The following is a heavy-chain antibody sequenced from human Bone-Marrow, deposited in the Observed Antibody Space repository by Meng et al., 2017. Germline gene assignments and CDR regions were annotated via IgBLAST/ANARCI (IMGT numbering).Heavy chain of an antibody. D-gene: IGHD5-18*01. CDR3: ARSGIQLWLYY. V-gene: IGHV1-8*01. CDR1: GSTFPSYD. J-gene: IGHJ4*02. Sequence: QGQLVQSGAGVKKPGASLKASCKASGSTFPSYDSNWVRQATGQGLEWMGWMNPNRGNTGYAQKFQGRVTMTRNTSISTAYMELSSLRSEDTAVYYCARSGIQLWLYYWGQGTLVTVSS. CDR2: MNPNRGNT.